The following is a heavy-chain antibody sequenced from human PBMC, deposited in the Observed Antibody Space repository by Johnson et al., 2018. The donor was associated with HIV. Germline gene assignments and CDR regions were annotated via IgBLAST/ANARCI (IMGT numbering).Heavy chain of an antibody. Sequence: VQLVESGGGLVQPGGSLRLSCAASGFTFSDYYMSWIRQAPGPGLEWVGRIKSKPDGGTTDYAAPVKGRFTISRDDSKNTLYLQMTSLTTLSPSLSFCTTHTRGSDVLEIWGQG. J-gene: IGHJ3*02. D-gene: IGHD3-10*01. CDR1: GFTFSDYY. CDR2: IKSKPDGGTT. CDR3: TTHTRGSDVLEI. V-gene: IGHV3-15*01.